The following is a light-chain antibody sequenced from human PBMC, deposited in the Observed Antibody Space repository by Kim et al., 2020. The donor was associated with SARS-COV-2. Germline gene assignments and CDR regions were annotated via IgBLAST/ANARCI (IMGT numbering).Light chain of an antibody. CDR1: RSVGTY. J-gene: IGKJ4*01. CDR3: QRRSSWPLA. V-gene: IGKV3-11*01. Sequence: WWPGERATLSGRASRSVGTYLAWYQRRSGQAPRVRIYEASNRATGIPARCSGSGSGTDFTLTISSLQPEDFAVYYCQRRSSWPLAFGGGTKVGIK. CDR2: EAS.